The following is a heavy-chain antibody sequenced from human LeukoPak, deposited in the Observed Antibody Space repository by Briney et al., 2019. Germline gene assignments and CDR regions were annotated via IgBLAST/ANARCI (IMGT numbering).Heavy chain of an antibody. CDR2: IYTTGRT. CDR1: GGSISSYY. D-gene: IGHD7-27*01. V-gene: IGHV4-4*09. J-gene: IGHJ3*02. CDR3: AKILGSGVWYGFDI. Sequence: PSETLSLTCTVSGGSISSYYWSWIRQPPGKGLEWIGYIYTTGRTNYIPSLKSRVTISVDTSKNQFSLKLSSVTAADTAVYYCAKILGSGVWYGFDIWGQGTMVTVSS.